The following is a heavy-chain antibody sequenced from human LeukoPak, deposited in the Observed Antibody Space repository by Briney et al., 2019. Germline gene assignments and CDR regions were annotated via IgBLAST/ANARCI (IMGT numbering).Heavy chain of an antibody. D-gene: IGHD3-10*01. J-gene: IGHJ6*02. V-gene: IGHV4-34*01. CDR1: GGSFSGYY. CDR2: INHSGST. Sequence: SETLSLTCAVYGGSFSGYYWSWIRQPPGKGLEWIGEINHSGSTNYNPSLKSRVTISVDTSKNQFSLKLSSVTAADTAVYYCARGQFYGSGSYPTYYYYYGMGVWGQGTTVTVSS. CDR3: ARGQFYGSGSYPTYYYYYGMGV.